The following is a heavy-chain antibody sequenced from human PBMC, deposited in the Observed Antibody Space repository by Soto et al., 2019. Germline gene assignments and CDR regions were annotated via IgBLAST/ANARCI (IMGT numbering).Heavy chain of an antibody. CDR2: IRGSGGDT. Sequence: EVQLLESGGGLVQPGGSLRISCAASGFTFSSYVMNWVRQAPGKGLEWVSGIRGSGGDTFYADSVKGRFTISRDNSKNTLYLQMNSLGAEDTAVYYCARGPRAPPPHDYGMDVWGQGTTVTVSS. V-gene: IGHV3-23*01. J-gene: IGHJ6*02. CDR3: ARGPRAPPPHDYGMDV. CDR1: GFTFSSYV.